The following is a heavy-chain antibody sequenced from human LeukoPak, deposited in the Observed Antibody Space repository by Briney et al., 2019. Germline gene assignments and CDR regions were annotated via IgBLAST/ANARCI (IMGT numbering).Heavy chain of an antibody. V-gene: IGHV3-53*01. CDR3: ARDRLAVAGTGAFDI. CDR1: GFTVSSNY. D-gene: IGHD6-19*01. CDR2: IYSGGST. J-gene: IGHJ3*02. Sequence: GGSLRLSCAASGFTVSSNYMSWVRQAPGKGLEWVSVIYSGGSTYYADSVKGRFTISRDNCKNTLYLQMNSLRAEDTAVYYCARDRLAVAGTGAFDIWGQGTMVTVSS.